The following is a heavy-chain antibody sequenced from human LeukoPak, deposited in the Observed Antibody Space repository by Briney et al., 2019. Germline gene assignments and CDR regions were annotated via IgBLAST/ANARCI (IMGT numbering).Heavy chain of an antibody. D-gene: IGHD3-22*01. CDR1: GFTFSSYA. J-gene: IGHJ4*02. CDR2: ISGSGGST. Sequence: GGSLRLSCAASGFTFSSYAMTWVRQAPGKGLEWVSTISGSGGSTSYAGSVKGRFTISRDNSKNTLYLQMNSLRAEDTAVYYCAKAGYYDSSGYYYFDCWGQGTLVTVSS. V-gene: IGHV3-23*01. CDR3: AKAGYYDSSGYYYFDC.